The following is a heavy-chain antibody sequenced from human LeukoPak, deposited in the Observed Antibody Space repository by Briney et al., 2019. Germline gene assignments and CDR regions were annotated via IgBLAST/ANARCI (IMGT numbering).Heavy chain of an antibody. CDR3: ARARRPITMIKNWFDP. CDR1: GGSISSGSYY. D-gene: IGHD3-22*01. V-gene: IGHV4-61*09. J-gene: IGHJ5*02. Sequence: SETLSPTCTVSGGSISSGSYYWSWIRQPAGKGLEWIGHIYTSGSTNYNPSLKSRVTISVDTSKNQFSLKLSSVTAADTAVYYCARARRPITMIKNWFDPWGQGTLVTVSS. CDR2: IYTSGST.